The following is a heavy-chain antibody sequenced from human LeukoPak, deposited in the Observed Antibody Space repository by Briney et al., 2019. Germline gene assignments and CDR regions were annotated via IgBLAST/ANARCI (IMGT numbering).Heavy chain of an antibody. Sequence: GGSLRLSCAASGLTFSDYWMSWVRQAPGKGLEWVANIKEDGTTIYYVDSVKGRFTISRDNAKNSLYLQMNSVRDEDTAVYYCARVVDYGWFDPWGQGTLVAVSS. CDR2: IKEDGTTI. V-gene: IGHV3-7*01. J-gene: IGHJ5*02. D-gene: IGHD3-16*01. CDR1: GLTFSDYW. CDR3: ARVVDYGWFDP.